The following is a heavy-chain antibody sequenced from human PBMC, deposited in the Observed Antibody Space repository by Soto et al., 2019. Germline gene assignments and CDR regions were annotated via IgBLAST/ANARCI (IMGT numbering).Heavy chain of an antibody. J-gene: IGHJ6*02. Sequence: QVPLVQSGAEVKKPGASVKVSCKASGYTFTGYYMHWVRQAPGQGLEWMGWINPNSGGTNYAQKLQGRVTMTTDTSTSTAYMELRSLRSDDTAVYYCARERRSGYDSGGMDVWGQGTTVTVSS. D-gene: IGHD5-12*01. CDR2: INPNSGGT. CDR3: ARERRSGYDSGGMDV. CDR1: GYTFTGYY. V-gene: IGHV1-2*02.